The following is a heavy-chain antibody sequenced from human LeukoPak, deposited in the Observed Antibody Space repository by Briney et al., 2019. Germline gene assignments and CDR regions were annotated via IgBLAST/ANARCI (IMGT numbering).Heavy chain of an antibody. Sequence: PGRSLRLSCSAAGFTFGDYGFSWVRQAPGKGLEYLGLIRSKPYGGRTEYAASVKGRFIISRDDSKSIAYLQMNSLTTEDTAVYYCTRATCPSTNCGGFYYHYYMDVWGKGTTVTVSS. CDR2: IRSKPYGGRT. J-gene: IGHJ6*03. CDR1: GFTFGDYG. D-gene: IGHD2-2*01. V-gene: IGHV3-49*04. CDR3: TRATCPSTNCGGFYYHYYMDV.